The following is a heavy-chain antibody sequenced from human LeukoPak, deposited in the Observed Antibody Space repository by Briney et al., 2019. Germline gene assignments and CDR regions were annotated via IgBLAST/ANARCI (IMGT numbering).Heavy chain of an antibody. Sequence: GSLRLSCAASGFSFSNYGMSWVRQAPEKGLEWVSTIGGSGDSTSYADSVKGRFTISRDNSKNTLYLQMNSPRAEDTAVYYCAKSGLNRFDYWGQGTLVTVSS. CDR3: AKSGLNRFDY. CDR1: GFSFSNYG. D-gene: IGHD2-15*01. J-gene: IGHJ4*02. V-gene: IGHV3-23*01. CDR2: IGGSGDST.